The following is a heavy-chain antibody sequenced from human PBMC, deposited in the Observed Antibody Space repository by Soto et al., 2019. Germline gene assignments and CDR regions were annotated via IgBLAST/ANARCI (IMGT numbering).Heavy chain of an antibody. CDR1: GGSFSGYY. V-gene: IGHV4-34*01. Sequence: PSETLSLTCAVYGGSFSGYYWSWIRQPPGKGLEWIGEINHSGSTNYNPSLKSRVTISVDTSKNQFSLKLSSVTAADTAVYYCARDFGMDVWGKGTTVTVSS. CDR3: ARDFGMDV. J-gene: IGHJ6*04. CDR2: INHSGST. D-gene: IGHD3-3*01.